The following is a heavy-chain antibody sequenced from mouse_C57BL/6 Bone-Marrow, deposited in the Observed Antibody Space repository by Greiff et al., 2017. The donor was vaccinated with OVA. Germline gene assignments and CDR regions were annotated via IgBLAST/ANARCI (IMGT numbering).Heavy chain of an antibody. D-gene: IGHD2-3*01. CDR3: ARSHDGYYYDY. CDR1: GYTFTSYW. V-gene: IGHV1-50*01. CDR2: IDPSDSYT. J-gene: IGHJ4*01. Sequence: VQLQQPGAELVKPGASVKLSCKASGYTFTSYWMQWVKQRPGQGLEWIGEIDPSDSYTNYNQKFKGKATLTVDTSSSTAYMQLSSLTSEDSAVYYCARSHDGYYYDYWGQGTSVTVSS.